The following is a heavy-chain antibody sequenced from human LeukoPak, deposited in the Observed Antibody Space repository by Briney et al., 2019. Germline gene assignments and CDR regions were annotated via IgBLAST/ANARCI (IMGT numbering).Heavy chain of an antibody. CDR2: IKEDGTEI. V-gene: IGHV3-7*01. CDR1: GFTFSKSW. J-gene: IGHJ4*02. Sequence: GGSLRLSCAASGFTFSKSWMSWIRQAPGKGLEWVANIKEDGTEIYYMDSVKGRFTISRDNAKSSLYLQMNSLRAEDTAVYYCARDGRPLDYWGQGTLVTVSS. D-gene: IGHD1-26*01. CDR3: ARDGRPLDY.